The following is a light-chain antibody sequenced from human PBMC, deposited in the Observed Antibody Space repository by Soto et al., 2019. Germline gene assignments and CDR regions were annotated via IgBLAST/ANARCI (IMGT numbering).Light chain of an antibody. CDR3: QQYHIYSGT. V-gene: IGKV1-5*03. Sequence: DILMTQSPSTLSASVGDRVTITCRASQTIDSWLAWYQQRPGKPPNLLIYTASTLASGVPSRFSGSGSGTEFTLTINSLQPDDFATYYCQQYHIYSGTFGQGTKVDIK. CDR1: QTIDSW. J-gene: IGKJ1*01. CDR2: TAS.